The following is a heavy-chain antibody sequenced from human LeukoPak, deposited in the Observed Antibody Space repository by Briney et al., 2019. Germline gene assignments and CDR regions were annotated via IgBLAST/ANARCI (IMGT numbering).Heavy chain of an antibody. CDR3: ARQVVAVAGTGYFDY. J-gene: IGHJ4*02. CDR1: GGSIRSSSYY. CDR2: IYYSGST. Sequence: PSETLSLTCTASGGSIRSSSYYWGWIRQPPGKGLEWIGSIYYSGSTYYNASLKSRGTVSVDTSKNQLSLKLNSVTAADTAVYFCARQVVAVAGTGYFDYWGQGTLVTVSS. V-gene: IGHV4-39*01. D-gene: IGHD6-19*01.